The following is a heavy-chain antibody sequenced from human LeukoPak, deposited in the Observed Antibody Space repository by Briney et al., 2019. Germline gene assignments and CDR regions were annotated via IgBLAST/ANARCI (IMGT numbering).Heavy chain of an antibody. CDR1: GASISSYY. CDR3: ARTSDDFWSGWFDP. CDR2: MYTSGSA. Sequence: SETLSLTCIVSGASISSYYWSWVRQPAGKGLEWVGLMYTSGSANYNPSLKSRVTMSIDTSKNQLSLRLSSVTAADTAVYYCARTSDDFWSGWFDPWGQGTLVTVSS. J-gene: IGHJ5*02. V-gene: IGHV4-4*07. D-gene: IGHD3-3*01.